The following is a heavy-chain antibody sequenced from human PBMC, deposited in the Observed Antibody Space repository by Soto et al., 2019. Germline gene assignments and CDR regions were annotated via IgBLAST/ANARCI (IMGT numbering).Heavy chain of an antibody. J-gene: IGHJ5*02. V-gene: IGHV4-34*01. Sequence: QVQLQQWGAGLLKPSETLSLTCAVYGGSFSGYYWSGIRQPPGKGLEWIGEINHSGSTNYNPSLKRRVTISVDTSKNQFSLKLSSVTAADTAVYYCARGLRGIAAAGTRGRRFDPWGQGTLVTVSS. CDR3: ARGLRGIAAAGTRGRRFDP. CDR2: INHSGST. CDR1: GGSFSGYY. D-gene: IGHD6-13*01.